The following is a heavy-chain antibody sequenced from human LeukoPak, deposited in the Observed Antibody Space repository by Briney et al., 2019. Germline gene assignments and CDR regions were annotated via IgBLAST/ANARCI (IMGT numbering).Heavy chain of an antibody. CDR3: ARGEALYSSGWYKFDY. CDR2: IYYSGST. J-gene: IGHJ4*02. CDR1: GGSISSYY. V-gene: IGHV4-59*01. Sequence: SETLSLTCTVSGGSISSYYWSWIRQPPGKGLEWIGYIYYSGSTNYNPSLKSRVTISVDTSKNQFSLKLSSVTAADTAVYYCARGEALYSSGWYKFDYWGQGTLVTVSS. D-gene: IGHD6-19*01.